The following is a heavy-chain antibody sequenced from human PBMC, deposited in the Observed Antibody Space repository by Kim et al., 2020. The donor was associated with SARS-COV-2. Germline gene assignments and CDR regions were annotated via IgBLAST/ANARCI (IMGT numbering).Heavy chain of an antibody. V-gene: IGHV1-46*01. D-gene: IGHD3-22*01. CDR2: INRSGGST. CDR3: ARDFDGYWSFDY. J-gene: IGHJ4*02. Sequence: ASVKVSCKASGYTFTNYYMHWVRQAPGQGLEWMGMINRSGGSTTYAQKFQGRLTMTRDTSTSTVYMELSSLRSEDTAVYYCARDFDGYWSFDYWGQGTLVTVSS. CDR1: GYTFTNYY.